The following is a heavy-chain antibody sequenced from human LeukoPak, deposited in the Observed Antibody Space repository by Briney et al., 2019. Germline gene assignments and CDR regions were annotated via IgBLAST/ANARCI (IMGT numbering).Heavy chain of an antibody. CDR2: ISGSGGST. V-gene: IGHV3-23*01. CDR3: AKDATGYSSSWYAYYYYYYMDV. J-gene: IGHJ6*03. D-gene: IGHD6-13*01. CDR1: GFTFRRYG. Sequence: GGSLRLSCAASGFTFRRYGMSWVRQAPGKGLEWVSTISGSGGSTYYGDSVKGRFTISRDNSKNTLYLQMNSLRAEDTAVYYCAKDATGYSSSWYAYYYYYYMDVWGKGTTVTISS.